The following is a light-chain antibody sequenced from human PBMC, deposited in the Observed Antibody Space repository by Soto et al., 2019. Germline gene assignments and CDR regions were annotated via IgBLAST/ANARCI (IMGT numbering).Light chain of an antibody. V-gene: IGLV2-14*01. CDR3: TSYTSSSTQV. CDR1: SSDVGGYNY. CDR2: DVS. J-gene: IGLJ2*01. Sequence: QSALTQPASVSGSPGQSITISCTGTSSDVGGYNYVSWYQQHPGKAPKLMIYDVSNRPSGVSNRFSGSKSGNTASLTISGLLAEDEADYYCTSYTSSSTQVFGGGTKRTVL.